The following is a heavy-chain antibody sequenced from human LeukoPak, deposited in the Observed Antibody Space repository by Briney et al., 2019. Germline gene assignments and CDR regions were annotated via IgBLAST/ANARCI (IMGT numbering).Heavy chain of an antibody. CDR1: GYNFTGYH. V-gene: IGHV1-2*02. J-gene: IGHJ5*02. D-gene: IGHD6-6*01. CDR3: ARKGAEYSRSPLLNAWFDP. Sequence: ASVKVSCKTSGYNFTGYHIHWVRQAPGQGLEWMGWIHPGTGDTRYTRKFQGRVTMTRDTPINTAYLELSGLKSNDTAVYYCARKGAEYSRSPLLNAWFDPWGQGTLITVSS. CDR2: IHPGTGDT.